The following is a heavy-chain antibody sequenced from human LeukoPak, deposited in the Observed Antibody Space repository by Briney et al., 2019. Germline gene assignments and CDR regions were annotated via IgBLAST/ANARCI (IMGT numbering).Heavy chain of an antibody. Sequence: SETLSLTCTVSGGSISSSSYYWGWIRQPPGKGLEWIGSIYYSGSTYYNPSLKSRVTISVDTSKNQFSLKLSSVTAADTAVYYCARMVVDYFDYWGQGTLVTVSS. V-gene: IGHV4-39*07. CDR2: IYYSGST. D-gene: IGHD2-15*01. CDR1: GGSISSSSYY. J-gene: IGHJ4*02. CDR3: ARMVVDYFDY.